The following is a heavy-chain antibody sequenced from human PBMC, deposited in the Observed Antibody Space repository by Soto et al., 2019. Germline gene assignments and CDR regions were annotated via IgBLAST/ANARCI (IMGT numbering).Heavy chain of an antibody. J-gene: IGHJ6*02. CDR3: ARSYSRSWFWPHRDYGMDV. V-gene: IGHV1-18*01. Sequence: QVQLVQSGAEVKKPGASVKVSCKAPGYTFTSYGISWVRQAPGQGLEWMGWISAYNGNTNYAQKLQVRVTMTTATTTSTAYVEVRSLRSDDTAVCYCARSYSRSWFWPHRDYGMDVWGQGRTVTVSS. D-gene: IGHD6-13*01. CDR1: GYTFTSYG. CDR2: ISAYNGNT.